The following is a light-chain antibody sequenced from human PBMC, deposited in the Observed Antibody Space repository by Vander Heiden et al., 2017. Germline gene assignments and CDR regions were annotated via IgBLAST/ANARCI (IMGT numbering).Light chain of an antibody. CDR3: QSYDSSLSGWG. J-gene: IGLJ2*01. CDR1: SSNIGAGYD. V-gene: IGLV1-40*01. CDR2: GNS. Sequence: QSVLTQPPSVSRAPGQRVTISCTGSSSNIGAGYDVHWYQQLPGTAPKLLIYGNSNRPSGVPDRFSGSKSGTSASLAITGLQAEDEADYYCQSYDSSLSGWGLGGGTKL.